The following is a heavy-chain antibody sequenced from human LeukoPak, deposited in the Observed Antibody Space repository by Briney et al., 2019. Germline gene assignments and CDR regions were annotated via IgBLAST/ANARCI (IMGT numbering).Heavy chain of an antibody. V-gene: IGHV4-31*03. CDR3: ARELAAGCFDY. Sequence: PSETLSLTCTVSGGSISSGGYYWSWICQHPGKGLEWIGYIYYSGSTYYNPSLKSRVTISVDTSKNQFSLKLSSVTAADTAVYYCARELAAGCFDYWGQGTLVTVSS. CDR1: GGSISSGGYY. D-gene: IGHD3-9*01. CDR2: IYYSGST. J-gene: IGHJ4*02.